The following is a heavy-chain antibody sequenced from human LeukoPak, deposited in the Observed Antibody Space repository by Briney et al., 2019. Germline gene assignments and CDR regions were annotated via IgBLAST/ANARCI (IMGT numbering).Heavy chain of an antibody. CDR2: IYSSGST. Sequence: QSGGSLRLSCVVSGFIVSSNYMSWVRQAPGKGLEWVSIIYSSGSTYYADSVKGRFTISRDNSKNSLYLQMNSLRAEDTAVYYCARVTAKPYYYYYMDVWGKGTTVTISS. V-gene: IGHV3-66*01. J-gene: IGHJ6*03. D-gene: IGHD5-18*01. CDR3: ARVTAKPYYYYYMDV. CDR1: GFIVSSNY.